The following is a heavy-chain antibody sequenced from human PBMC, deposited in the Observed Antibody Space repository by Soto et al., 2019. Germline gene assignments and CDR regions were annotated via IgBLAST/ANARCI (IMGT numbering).Heavy chain of an antibody. V-gene: IGHV4-31*03. J-gene: IGHJ5*02. D-gene: IGHD2-2*01. CDR2: IYYSGST. Sequence: SETLSLTCTVSGGSISSGGYYWSWIRQHPGKGLEWIGYIYYSGSTYYNPSPKSRVTISVDTSKNQFSLKLSSVTAADTAVYYCARVVLDDCSSTSCFRDPWFDPWGQGTLVTVS. CDR1: GGSISSGGYY. CDR3: ARVVLDDCSSTSCFRDPWFDP.